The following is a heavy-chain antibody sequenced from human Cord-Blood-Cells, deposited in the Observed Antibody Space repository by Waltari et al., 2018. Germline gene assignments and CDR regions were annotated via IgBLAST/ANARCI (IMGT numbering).Heavy chain of an antibody. Sequence: LVKPGGSLRLSCAASGFTFSNAWMSWVRQAPGKGLEWVGRIKSKTDGGTTDYAAPVKGRFTISRDDSKNTLYLQMNSLKTEDTAVYYCTTDRIAAADAFDIWGQGTMVTVSS. CDR1: GFTFSNAW. D-gene: IGHD6-13*01. J-gene: IGHJ3*02. CDR3: TTDRIAAADAFDI. CDR2: IKSKTDGGTT. V-gene: IGHV3-15*01.